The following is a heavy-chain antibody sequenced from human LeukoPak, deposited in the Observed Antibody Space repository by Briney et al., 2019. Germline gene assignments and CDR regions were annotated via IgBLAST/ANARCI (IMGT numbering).Heavy chain of an antibody. Sequence: SETLSLTCAVYGGSFSGYYWSWIRQPPGKGLEWIGEINHSGSTNYNPSLKSRVTISVDTSKNQFSLKLSSVTAADTAVYYCARERVTVVPAAMFDPWGQGTLVTASS. V-gene: IGHV4-34*01. CDR1: GGSFSGYY. D-gene: IGHD2-2*01. CDR2: INHSGST. CDR3: ARERVTVVPAAMFDP. J-gene: IGHJ5*02.